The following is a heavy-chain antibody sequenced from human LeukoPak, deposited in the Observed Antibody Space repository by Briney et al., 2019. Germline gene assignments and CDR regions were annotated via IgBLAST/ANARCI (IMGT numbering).Heavy chain of an antibody. CDR1: GYTFSNYD. CDR2: MNPNSGNT. D-gene: IGHD3-10*01. V-gene: IGHV1-8*01. CDR3: ARARGYYGSGRLDWFDP. J-gene: IGHJ5*02. Sequence: ASLKLSCKASGYTFSNYDINWVRQATGQGLEWMGWMNPNSGNTGYTQKFQGRVTMTRNTSISTAYMELSSLRSEDTAVYYCARARGYYGSGRLDWFDPWGQGNLVTVSS.